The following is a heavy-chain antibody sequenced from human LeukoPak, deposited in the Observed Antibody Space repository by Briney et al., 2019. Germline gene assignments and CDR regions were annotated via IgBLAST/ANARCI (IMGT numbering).Heavy chain of an antibody. CDR1: GFTFSDYI. CDR2: ISRNSTYI. CDR3: AGDEGYYFDS. Sequence: GGSLRLSCAASGFTFSDYIMNWVRQAPGKGLEWVASISRNSTYIHYADSVKGRFTISRDNARNSLFLQMNSLRAEDTAIYYCAGDEGYYFDSWGQGTQVTVSS. J-gene: IGHJ4*02. V-gene: IGHV3-21*01.